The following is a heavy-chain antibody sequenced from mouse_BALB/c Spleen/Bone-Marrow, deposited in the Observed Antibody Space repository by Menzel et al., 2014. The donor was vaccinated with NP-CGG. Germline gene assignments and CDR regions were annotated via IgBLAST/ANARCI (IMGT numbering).Heavy chain of an antibody. D-gene: IGHD1-1*01. CDR3: ARSHYYGLYYAMDY. CDR1: GYTFSSYW. J-gene: IGHJ4*01. CDR2: ILPGGGTT. Sequence: QVQLQQSGAELMKPGASVKISCKTTGYTFSSYWIEWVKQRPGHGLEWIGEILPGGGTTNYNEKFKGKASFTADTSSNTAYMQLSSLTSEDSAVYYCARSHYYGLYYAMDYWGQGTSVTVSS. V-gene: IGHV1-9*01.